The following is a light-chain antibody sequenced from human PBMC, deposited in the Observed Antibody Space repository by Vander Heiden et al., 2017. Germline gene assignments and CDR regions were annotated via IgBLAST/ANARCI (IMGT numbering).Light chain of an antibody. J-gene: IGKJ4*01. V-gene: IGKV3-20*01. Sequence: EIVLTQSPGTLSLSPGERATLSCRASQSVSSSYLAWYQQKPGQAPRLLIYGASSRATGIPERFSGSGSGTDFTLTISRLEPEDFAVYYCQQYGSSHTFGGGTKVEIK. CDR2: GAS. CDR1: QSVSSSY. CDR3: QQYGSSHT.